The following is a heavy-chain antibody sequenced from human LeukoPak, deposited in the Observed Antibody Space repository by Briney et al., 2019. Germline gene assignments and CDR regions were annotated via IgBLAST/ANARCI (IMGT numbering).Heavy chain of an antibody. CDR1: GGTFSSCA. J-gene: IGHJ4*02. CDR3: ATVDRRLAARPLDY. V-gene: IGHV1-69*01. CDR2: IIPIFGTA. D-gene: IGHD6-6*01. Sequence: GSSVKVSCKASGGTFSSCAISWVRQAPGQGLEWMGGIIPIFGTANYAQKFQGRVTITADESTSTAYTELSSLRSEDTAVYYCATVDRRLAARPLDYWGQGTLVTVSS.